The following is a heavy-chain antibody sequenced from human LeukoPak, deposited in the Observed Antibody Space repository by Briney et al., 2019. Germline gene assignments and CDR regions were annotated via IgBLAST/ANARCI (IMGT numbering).Heavy chain of an antibody. CDR2: ISYDGSNK. Sequence: GSLRLSCAASGFTFSSYGMHWVRQAPGKGLEWVAVISYDGSNKYYADSVKGRFTISRDNSKNTLYLQMNSLRAEDTAVYYCAKDSPITTIDYWGQGTLVTVSS. CDR3: AKDSPITTIDY. D-gene: IGHD1-14*01. CDR1: GFTFSSYG. J-gene: IGHJ4*02. V-gene: IGHV3-30*18.